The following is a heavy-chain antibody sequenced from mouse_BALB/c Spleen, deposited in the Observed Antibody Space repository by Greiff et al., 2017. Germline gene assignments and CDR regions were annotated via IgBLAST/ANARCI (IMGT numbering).Heavy chain of an antibody. CDR2: ISSGGGST. J-gene: IGHJ4*01. D-gene: IGHD2-10*01. CDR1: GFAFSSYD. CDR3: ASSAYYCNYDYAMDY. Sequence: EVQLMESGGGLVKPGGSLKLSCAASGFAFSSYDMSWVRQTPEKRLEWVAYISSGGGSTYYPDTVKGRFTISRDNAKNTLYLQMSSLKSEDTAMYYCASSAYYCNYDYAMDYWGQGTSVTVSS. V-gene: IGHV5-12-1*01.